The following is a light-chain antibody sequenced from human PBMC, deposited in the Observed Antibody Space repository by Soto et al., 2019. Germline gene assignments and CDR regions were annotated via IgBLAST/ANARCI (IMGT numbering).Light chain of an antibody. J-gene: IGKJ1*01. V-gene: IGKV1-5*01. CDR1: QSISSW. CDR3: QQYNSYAMLS. Sequence: DIQMTQSPSTLSASVGDRVTITCRASQSISSWLDWYQQKPGKAPKLLIYGASSLESGVPSRFSGSGSGTEFTLTISSLQPDDFATYYCQQYNSYAMLSFGQGTKVELK. CDR2: GAS.